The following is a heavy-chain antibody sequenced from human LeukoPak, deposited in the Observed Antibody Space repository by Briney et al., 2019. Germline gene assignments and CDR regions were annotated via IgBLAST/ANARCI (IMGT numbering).Heavy chain of an antibody. CDR2: ISAYNGNT. V-gene: IGHV1-18*01. J-gene: IGHJ4*02. Sequence: ASVKVSCKASGYTFTSYGISWVRQAPGQGLEWMGWISAYNGNTNYAQKLQGRVTMTTDTSTSTAYMELRSLRSDDTAVYYCARYGSGSYYNVFMKDYWGQGTLVTVSS. D-gene: IGHD3-10*01. CDR1: GYTFTSYG. CDR3: ARYGSGSYYNVFMKDY.